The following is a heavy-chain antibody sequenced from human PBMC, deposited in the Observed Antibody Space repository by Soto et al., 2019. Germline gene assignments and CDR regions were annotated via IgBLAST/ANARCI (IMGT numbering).Heavy chain of an antibody. CDR2: ISAYNGNT. D-gene: IGHD2-2*01. J-gene: IGHJ6*02. Sequence: ASVKVSCKASGDTFTSYGISWVRQAPEQGLEWMGWISAYNGNTNYAQKLQGRVTMTTDTSTSTAYMELRSLRSDDTAVYYGARDRCSSTSCYDYYYYGMDVWGQGTTVTVSS. CDR3: ARDRCSSTSCYDYYYYGMDV. V-gene: IGHV1-18*01. CDR1: GDTFTSYG.